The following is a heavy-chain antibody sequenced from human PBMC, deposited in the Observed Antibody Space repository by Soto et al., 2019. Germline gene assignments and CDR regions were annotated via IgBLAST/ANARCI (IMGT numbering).Heavy chain of an antibody. J-gene: IGHJ6*02. CDR3: AKVIAVVWDYYYYGMDV. V-gene: IGHV3-23*01. Sequence: GGSLRLSCAASGFTFSSYAMSWVRQAPGKGLEWVSAISGSGGSTYYADSVKGRFTISRDNSKNTLYLQMNSLRAEDTAVYYCAKVIAVVWDYYYYGMDVWGQGTTVTVSS. CDR1: GFTFSSYA. CDR2: ISGSGGST. D-gene: IGHD6-19*01.